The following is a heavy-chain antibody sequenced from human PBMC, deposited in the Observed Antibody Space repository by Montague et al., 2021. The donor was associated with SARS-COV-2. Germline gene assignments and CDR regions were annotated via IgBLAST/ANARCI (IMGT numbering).Heavy chain of an antibody. Sequence: SETLSLTCTVSGDSMTDSYWSWIRQPPGKGLEYIGYICFSGSTNYNPSLKSRLTISVDTSKNQFSLKLSSVTAADTAVYFCTRLSLGWNTDWGQGTLVTVP. CDR1: GDSMTDSY. CDR2: ICFSGST. D-gene: IGHD1-1*01. J-gene: IGHJ1*01. V-gene: IGHV4-59*08. CDR3: TRLSLGWNTD.